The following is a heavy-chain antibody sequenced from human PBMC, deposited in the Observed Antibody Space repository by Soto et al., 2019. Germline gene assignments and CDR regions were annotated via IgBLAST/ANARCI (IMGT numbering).Heavy chain of an antibody. CDR2: ISYGGDNK. CDR1: GFIFSDYA. D-gene: IGHD6-13*01. V-gene: IGHV3-30*09. J-gene: IGHJ4*02. CDR3: AKARHSTSWYGLEADL. Sequence: QVQLVESGGGVVQPGRSLRLSCAASGFIFSDYAMHWVRQAPGKGLEWVAVISYGGDNKYYADSVRGRFAISRDNLKNTLDLQMNSLNPEDTAVYHWAKARHSTSWYGLEADLWGQGTLVTLSS.